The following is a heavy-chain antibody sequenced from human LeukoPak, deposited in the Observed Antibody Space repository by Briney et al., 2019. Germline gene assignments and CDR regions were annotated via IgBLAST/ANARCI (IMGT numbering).Heavy chain of an antibody. CDR3: ARTGYTSGWPYGMDV. CDR2: IDPADSHT. CDR1: GYSFPTYW. J-gene: IGHJ6*04. D-gene: IGHD6-19*01. Sequence: HGESLKISCKVSGYSFPTYWINWVRRMPGRGLGWMGKIDPADSHTDYNPSFQGHVTMSVDKSISTAYLQWSGLKASDTAIYYCARTGYTSGWPYGMDVWGKGTTVTVSS. V-gene: IGHV5-10-1*01.